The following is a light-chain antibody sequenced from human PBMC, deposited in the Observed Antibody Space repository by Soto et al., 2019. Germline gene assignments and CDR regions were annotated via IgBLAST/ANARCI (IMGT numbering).Light chain of an antibody. CDR3: QQYERPPFA. CDR2: DAS. Sequence: DMVLTQSPGTLSLFPGDRATLAGRASQRLFNGYLAWFQQKPCQAPRLLIYDASSMAAGVPDRVTGGGSWTYFTLTISGLEPDAFALYFCQQYERPPFAFGQGTKLAIK. V-gene: IGKV3-20*01. CDR1: QRLFNGY. J-gene: IGKJ2*01.